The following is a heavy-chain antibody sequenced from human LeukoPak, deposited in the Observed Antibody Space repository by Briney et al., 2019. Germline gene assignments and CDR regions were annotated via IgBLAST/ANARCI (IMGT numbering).Heavy chain of an antibody. V-gene: IGHV1-2*02. J-gene: IGHJ5*02. CDR3: ARGRATPGINWFDP. CDR1: GYTFTGYY. Sequence: GASVKVSCKASGYTFTGYYMHWLRQAPGQGLEWMGWINPNSGGTNYAQKFQGRVTMTRDTSISTAYMELSRLRSDDTAVYYCARGRATPGINWFDPWGQRTLVTVSS. CDR2: INPNSGGT.